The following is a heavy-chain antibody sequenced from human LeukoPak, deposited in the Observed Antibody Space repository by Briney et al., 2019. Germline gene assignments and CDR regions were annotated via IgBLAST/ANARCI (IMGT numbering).Heavy chain of an antibody. CDR1: GFTFSSYS. CDR3: ARGAGSLITIFGVVIDGPPRGDAFDI. D-gene: IGHD3-3*01. CDR2: VSSSSSYI. J-gene: IGHJ3*02. Sequence: GGSLRLSCAASGFTFSSYSMNWVRQAPGKGLEWVSSVSSSSSYIYYADSVKGRFTISRDNAKNSLYLQMNSLRAEDTAVYYCARGAGSLITIFGVVIDGPPRGDAFDIWGQGTMVTVSS. V-gene: IGHV3-21*01.